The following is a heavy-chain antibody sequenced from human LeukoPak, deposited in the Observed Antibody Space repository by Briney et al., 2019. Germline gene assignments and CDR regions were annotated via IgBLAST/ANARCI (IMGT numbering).Heavy chain of an antibody. CDR3: ARHSSSITASWFDP. Sequence: ASVKVSCKASCYTFTSYGISWVRQAPGQGLEWMGWISAYNGNTNYAQKLQGRVTMTTDTSTSTAYMELRSLRSDDTAVYYCARHSSSITASWFDPWGQGTPVTVSS. CDR1: CYTFTSYG. V-gene: IGHV1-18*01. J-gene: IGHJ5*02. CDR2: ISAYNGNT. D-gene: IGHD6-13*01.